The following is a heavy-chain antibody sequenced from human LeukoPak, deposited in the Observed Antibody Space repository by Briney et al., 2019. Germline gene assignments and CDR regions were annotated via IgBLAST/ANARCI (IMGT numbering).Heavy chain of an antibody. CDR1: GFSFSTYA. J-gene: IGHJ6*02. D-gene: IGHD2-8*01. CDR3: AKYMYGYYYYGMDV. V-gene: IGHV3-23*01. CDR2: ISGSGGYT. Sequence: GGSLRLSCAGSGFSFSTYAMTWVRQAPGMGLESVSAISGSGGYTYYADSVKGRFTISRDNSKNTLYLQMNSLRAEDTAIYYCAKYMYGYYYYGMDVWGQGTTVTVSS.